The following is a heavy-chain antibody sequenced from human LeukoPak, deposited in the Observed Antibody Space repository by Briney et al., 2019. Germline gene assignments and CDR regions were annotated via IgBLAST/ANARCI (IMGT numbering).Heavy chain of an antibody. V-gene: IGHV3-53*01. CDR3: ARENSSPYYYYGMDV. J-gene: IGHJ6*02. CDR2: IYSGGST. D-gene: IGHD6-13*01. Sequence: GGSLRLSCAASGFTVSSNYMSWVRQAPGKGLEWVSVIYSGGSTYYADSVKGRFTISRDNSKNTLYLQMNSLRAEDTAVYYCARENSSPYYYYGMDVWGQGTTVTVSS. CDR1: GFTVSSNY.